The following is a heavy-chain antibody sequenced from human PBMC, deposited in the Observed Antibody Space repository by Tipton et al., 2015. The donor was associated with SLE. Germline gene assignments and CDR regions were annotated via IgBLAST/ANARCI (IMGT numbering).Heavy chain of an antibody. V-gene: IGHV1-46*01. D-gene: IGHD4-23*01. CDR1: GYTFTSYY. J-gene: IGHJ4*02. CDR2: INPSGGST. CDR3: ARDPEGLTPFDS. Sequence: QLVQSGPEVKKPGASVKVSCKASGYTFTSYYMHWVRQAPGQGLEWMGIINPSGGSTSYAQKFQGRVTMTRDKSTSTVYMELSSLRSEDTAVYYCARDPEGLTPFDSWGQGTLVTVSS.